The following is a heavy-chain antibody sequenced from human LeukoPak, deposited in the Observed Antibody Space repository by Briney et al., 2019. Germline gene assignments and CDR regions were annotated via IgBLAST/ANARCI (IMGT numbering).Heavy chain of an antibody. V-gene: IGHV4-39*01. CDR2: IYYSGST. D-gene: IGHD6-19*01. CDR3: ARHLSSGWYAVHY. J-gene: IGHJ4*02. Sequence: SETLSLTCTVSGGSISSSSYYWGWIRQPPGKGLEWIGSIYYSGSTYYNPSLKSRVTISVDTSKNQFSLKLSSVTAADTAVYYCARHLSSGWYAVHYWGQGTLVTVSS. CDR1: GGSISSSSYY.